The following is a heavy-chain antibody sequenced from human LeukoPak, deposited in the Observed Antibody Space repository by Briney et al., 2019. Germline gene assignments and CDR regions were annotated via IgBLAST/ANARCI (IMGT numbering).Heavy chain of an antibody. CDR3: ARARILTGYNYYFDY. Sequence: ASVKVSCKASGYTFTSYYMHWVRQAPGQGLEWMGIINPSGGSTSYAQKFQGRVTMTRDMSTSTVYMELSSLRSEDTAVYYCARARILTGYNYYFDYWGQGTLVTVSS. V-gene: IGHV1-46*01. CDR1: GYTFTSYY. CDR2: INPSGGST. J-gene: IGHJ4*02. D-gene: IGHD3-9*01.